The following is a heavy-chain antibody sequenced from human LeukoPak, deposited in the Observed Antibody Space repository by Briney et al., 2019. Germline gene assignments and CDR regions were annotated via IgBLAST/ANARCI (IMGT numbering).Heavy chain of an antibody. J-gene: IGHJ4*02. CDR3: ARGGFDWLLSPFDY. V-gene: IGHV3-66*01. Sequence: GGSLRLSCAASGFTVSSYYMSWVRQAPGKGLEWVSVIYSGGSTYYADSVKGRFTISRDNSKNTLYLQMNSLRAEDTAVYYCARGGFDWLLSPFDYWGQGTLVTVSS. CDR1: GFTVSSYY. CDR2: IYSGGST. D-gene: IGHD3-9*01.